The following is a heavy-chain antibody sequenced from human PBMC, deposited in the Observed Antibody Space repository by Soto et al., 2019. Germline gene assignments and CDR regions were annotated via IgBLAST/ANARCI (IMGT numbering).Heavy chain of an antibody. V-gene: IGHV3-15*01. Sequence: GGSLRLSCAASGFTFSNAWMSWVRQAPGKGLEWVGRIKSKTDGGTTDYAAPVKGRFTISRDDSKNTLYLQMNSLKTEDTAVYYCTTDWERIVVVPAAPFDYWGQGTLVTVSS. D-gene: IGHD2-2*01. CDR2: IKSKTDGGTT. J-gene: IGHJ4*02. CDR3: TTDWERIVVVPAAPFDY. CDR1: GFTFSNAW.